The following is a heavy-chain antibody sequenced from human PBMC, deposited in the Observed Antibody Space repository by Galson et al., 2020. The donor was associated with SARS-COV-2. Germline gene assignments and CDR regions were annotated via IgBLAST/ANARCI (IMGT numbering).Heavy chain of an antibody. D-gene: IGHD2-21*01. CDR2: ISAYNGNR. J-gene: IGHJ3*02. CDR1: GYTFTSYG. V-gene: IGHV1-18*01. CDR3: ARASGVRHAFDI. Sequence: ASVKVSCKASGYTFTSYGISWVRQAPGQGLEWMGWISAYNGNRNYAQKLQGRVTMTTDTSTSTAHMELRSLRSDDTAVYYCARASGVRHAFDIWGQGTMVTVSS.